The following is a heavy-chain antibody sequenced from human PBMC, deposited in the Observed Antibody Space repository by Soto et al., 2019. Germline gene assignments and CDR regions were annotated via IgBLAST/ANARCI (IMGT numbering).Heavy chain of an antibody. J-gene: IGHJ6*02. CDR2: IIPIFGTA. D-gene: IGHD2-2*01. CDR3: ASHSSLRGYCISTSCYGYYYGMDV. Sequence: QVQLVQSGAEVKRPGSSVKVSCKASGGTFSSYAMSWVRQAPGQGIEWMGGIIPIFGTADYAQKFQGRVTITADESTSTAYMELSSLRSEDTAVYYCASHSSLRGYCISTSCYGYYYGMDVWGQGTTVTVSS. CDR1: GGTFSSYA. V-gene: IGHV1-69*12.